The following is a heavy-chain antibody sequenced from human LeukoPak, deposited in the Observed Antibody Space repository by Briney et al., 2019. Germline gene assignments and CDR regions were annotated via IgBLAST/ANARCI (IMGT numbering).Heavy chain of an antibody. D-gene: IGHD3-22*01. V-gene: IGHV3-23*01. J-gene: IGHJ4*02. CDR2: IIGSGGKT. Sequence: GALRLSCAASGFIFSSYAMSWVRQAPGKGLEWVSVIIGSGGKTHYADAVKGRFTISRDNSKNTLYLEMNSLRAEDTAVYYCAKDSYYDGTGSLDYWGQGTLVTVSS. CDR1: GFIFSSYA. CDR3: AKDSYYDGTGSLDY.